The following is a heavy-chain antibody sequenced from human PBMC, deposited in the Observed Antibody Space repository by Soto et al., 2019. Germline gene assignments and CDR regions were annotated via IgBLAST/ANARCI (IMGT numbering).Heavy chain of an antibody. J-gene: IGHJ4*02. Sequence: QVHLVDSGGGVVQPGRSLRLSCAASGFTFSNYAMHWVRQAPGKGLEWVALLSFDGSNEYYADSVKGRFTISRDNTNNMRFLQMNSLRPEDTAVYYCAKDPGVGYCSGGSCYVPDFWGQGTLVTVSS. CDR2: LSFDGSNE. V-gene: IGHV3-30-3*01. CDR3: AKDPGVGYCSGGSCYVPDF. D-gene: IGHD2-15*01. CDR1: GFTFSNYA.